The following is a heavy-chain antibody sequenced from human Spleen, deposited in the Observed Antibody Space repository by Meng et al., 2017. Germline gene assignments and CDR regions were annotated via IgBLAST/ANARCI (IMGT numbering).Heavy chain of an antibody. V-gene: IGHV3-30*14. J-gene: IGHJ4*02. CDR3: ARDSGEESYFDY. D-gene: IGHD2-15*01. CDR2: ILHDGVRK. Sequence: GESLKISCAASGFTFTNYPMHWVRLAPGKGLEWVAIILHDGVRKYYTDSVKDRFTISRDDSKNTLYLQMYSLRPEDTAVYFCARDSGEESYFDYWGQGTLVTVSS. CDR1: GFTFTNYP.